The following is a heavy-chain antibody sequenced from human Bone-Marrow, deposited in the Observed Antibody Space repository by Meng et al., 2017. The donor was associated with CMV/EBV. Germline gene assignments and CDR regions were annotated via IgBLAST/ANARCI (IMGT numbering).Heavy chain of an antibody. D-gene: IGHD1-14*01. Sequence: ASVKVSCRAPRHTLTGYYIHWVRQAPGQGLEWLGWINPNSGGTNYAQKFQGRVTMTRDTSISTAYMELSRLRSDDTAVYYCARVTRRGDDNLAYWGQGTLVTVSS. CDR3: ARVTRRGDDNLAY. CDR1: RHTLTGYY. CDR2: INPNSGGT. J-gene: IGHJ4*02. V-gene: IGHV1-2*02.